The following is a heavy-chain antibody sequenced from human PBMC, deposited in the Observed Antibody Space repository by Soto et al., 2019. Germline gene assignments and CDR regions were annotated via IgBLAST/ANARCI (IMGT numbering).Heavy chain of an antibody. Sequence: ASVKVSCKASGYTFTSYAMNCVRQAPGQGLEWMGWINTNTGNPTYAQGFTGRFVFSLDTSVSTAYLQICSLKAEDTAVYYCARSAPYGSVPNWFDPWGQGTLVTVSS. CDR1: GYTFTSYA. V-gene: IGHV7-4-1*01. D-gene: IGHD3-10*01. CDR3: ARSAPYGSVPNWFDP. J-gene: IGHJ5*02. CDR2: INTNTGNP.